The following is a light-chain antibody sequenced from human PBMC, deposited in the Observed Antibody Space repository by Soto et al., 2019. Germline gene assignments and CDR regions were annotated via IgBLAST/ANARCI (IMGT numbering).Light chain of an antibody. CDR1: QSVSSNF. V-gene: IGKV3-20*01. Sequence: EIVLTQSPGTLSLSPGERATLSCRASQSVSSNFLAWYQQKPGQAPRLLIYGASSRATGIPDRFSGSGSGTDFTLTISRLEPEDSAVYYCQQYESSLSITFGQGTRLEIK. CDR3: QQYESSLSIT. J-gene: IGKJ5*01. CDR2: GAS.